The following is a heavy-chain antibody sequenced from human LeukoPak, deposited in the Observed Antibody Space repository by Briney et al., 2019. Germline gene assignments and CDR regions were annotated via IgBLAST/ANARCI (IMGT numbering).Heavy chain of an antibody. CDR1: GFTFTSSA. CDR3: AAGGVGTYYDFWSGYYPRLGDNWFDP. Sequence: VKVSCKASGFTFTSSAMQWVRQARGQRLEWIGWIVVGSGNTNYAQKFQERVTITRDMSTSTAYMELSSLRSEDTAVYYCAAGGVGTYYDFWSGYYPRLGDNWFDPWGQGTLVTVSS. CDR2: IVVGSGNT. D-gene: IGHD3-3*01. V-gene: IGHV1-58*02. J-gene: IGHJ5*02.